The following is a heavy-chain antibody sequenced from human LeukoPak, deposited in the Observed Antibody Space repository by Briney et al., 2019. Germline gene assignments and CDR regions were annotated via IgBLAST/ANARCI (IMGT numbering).Heavy chain of an antibody. V-gene: IGHV3-30*19. CDR3: ARGAARMVEMGTMISFEY. CDR2: ISYDGSHK. Sequence: GGSLRLSCAASGFTFSSYGMHWVRQAPGKGLEWVAVISYDGSHKKYADSVKGRFTISRVNSQKTLYLQMNSLRAEDAAVYYCARGAARMVEMGTMISFEYWGQGTLITVSS. CDR1: GFTFSSYG. D-gene: IGHD5-24*01. J-gene: IGHJ4*02.